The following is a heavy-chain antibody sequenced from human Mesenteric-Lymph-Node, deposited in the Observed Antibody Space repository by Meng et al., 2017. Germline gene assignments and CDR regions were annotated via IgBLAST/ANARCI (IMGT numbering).Heavy chain of an antibody. Sequence: QVQLQESGPGLVKPSGTPSLTCAVPGDSISCSNWWKWVRQPPGKGLEWMGDTYHSGSTSYDPSLKIQVTISVAKSKNQFSLKLSPVTAADTAVDYCARATVTGSGGFDYWGLGTLVTVSS. V-gene: IGHV4-4*02. CDR2: TYHSGST. CDR1: GDSISCSNW. J-gene: IGHJ4*02. CDR3: ARATVTGSGGFDY. D-gene: IGHD3-10*01.